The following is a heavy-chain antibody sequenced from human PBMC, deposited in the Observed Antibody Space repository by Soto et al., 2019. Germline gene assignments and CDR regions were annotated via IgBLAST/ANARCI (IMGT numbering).Heavy chain of an antibody. Sequence: QVHLQESGPGLVKPSETLSLTCSVSGGSINNHYWSWIRQPPGKGLEWIGYVYYTGSTNYNPSLKSRVTMSVDTSKNQFSLNLTYLTAADKAIYYCARATWYSEYWGQGTLVTVSS. V-gene: IGHV4-59*11. CDR3: ARATWYSEY. CDR1: GGSINNHY. D-gene: IGHD5-12*01. J-gene: IGHJ4*02. CDR2: VYYTGST.